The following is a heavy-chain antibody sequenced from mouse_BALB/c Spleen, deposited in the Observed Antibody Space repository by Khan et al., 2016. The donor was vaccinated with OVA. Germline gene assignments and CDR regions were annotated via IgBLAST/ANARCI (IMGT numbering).Heavy chain of an antibody. CDR2: IYPGSGST. V-gene: IGHV1-77*01. Sequence: QVQLQQPGPELVKPGASVKMSCKASGYTFTDYDIRWVKQRAGQGLEWIGEIYPGSGSTYYNEKFKGKATLTADKSSNTAYMQLSSLTSEDSAVYFCAKSFYGNSYAMDYWGQGTAVTVSS. J-gene: IGHJ4*01. CDR1: GYTFTDYD. CDR3: AKSFYGNSYAMDY. D-gene: IGHD2-1*01.